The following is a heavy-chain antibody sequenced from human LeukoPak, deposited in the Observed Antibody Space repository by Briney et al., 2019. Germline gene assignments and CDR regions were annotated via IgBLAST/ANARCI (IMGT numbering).Heavy chain of an antibody. V-gene: IGHV4-34*01. CDR2: INHSGST. D-gene: IGHD6-13*01. Sequence: SETLSLTCAVYGGSFSGYYWSWIRQPPGKGLEWIGEINHSGSTNYNPSLKSRVTISVDTSKNQFSLKLSSVTAADTAVYYCVRCPGSWSGYDAFDIWGQGAMVTVSS. CDR3: VRCPGSWSGYDAFDI. CDR1: GGSFSGYY. J-gene: IGHJ3*02.